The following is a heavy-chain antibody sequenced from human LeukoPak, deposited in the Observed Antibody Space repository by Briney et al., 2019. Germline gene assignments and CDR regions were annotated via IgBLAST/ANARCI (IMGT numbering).Heavy chain of an antibody. V-gene: IGHV1-2*06. Sequence: ASVKVSCKASGYTLTDYYMHWVRQAPGQGLEWMGRINPNSGGTNYARKFQGRVTMTRDTSISTVYMELSRLRSDDTAVYYCARVGYYESSGYYEYWGQGTLVTVSS. CDR2: INPNSGGT. CDR1: GYTLTDYY. CDR3: ARVGYYESSGYYEY. D-gene: IGHD3-22*01. J-gene: IGHJ4*02.